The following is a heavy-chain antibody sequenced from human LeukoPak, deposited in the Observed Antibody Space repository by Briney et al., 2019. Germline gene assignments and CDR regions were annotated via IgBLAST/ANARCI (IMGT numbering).Heavy chain of an antibody. D-gene: IGHD2-15*01. V-gene: IGHV4-30-2*01. CDR2: IYHSEST. CDR1: GGSISSGGYS. CDR3: ASQLTPGIGDFDY. Sequence: SETLSLTCAVSGGSISSGGYSWSWIRQPPGKGLEWIGYIYHSESTYYNPSLESLVTISVDRSKNQFSLKLSSVTAADTAVYYCASQLTPGIGDFDYWGQGTPVTVSS. J-gene: IGHJ4*02.